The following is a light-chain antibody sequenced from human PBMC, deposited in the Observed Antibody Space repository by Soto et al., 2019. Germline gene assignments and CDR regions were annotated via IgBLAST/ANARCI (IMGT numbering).Light chain of an antibody. Sequence: EIVLTQSPGTLSLSPGERATLSCRASQSVSSSYLAWYQQKPGQAPRLLIYGAYSRATGIPSRFSSSGSATYFTLTISRLEHEDLAVYYCQRYGSSPYTFGQGTKLEIK. J-gene: IGKJ2*01. CDR1: QSVSSSY. V-gene: IGKV3-20*01. CDR3: QRYGSSPYT. CDR2: GAY.